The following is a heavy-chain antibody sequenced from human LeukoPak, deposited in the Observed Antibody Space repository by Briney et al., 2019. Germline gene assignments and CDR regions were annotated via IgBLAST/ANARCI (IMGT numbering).Heavy chain of an antibody. CDR3: ARTYCSGGSCSNTKARKPKPNYYYYMDV. Sequence: PSETLSLTCSVSGDSISSSSHSWGWIRQPPGQGLEWIGTIYYSGNTYYNPSLKSRVTISADTSKNHFSLKLSSVTAADTAVYYCARTYCSGGSCSNTKARKPKPNYYYYMDVWGKGTTVTVSS. J-gene: IGHJ6*03. CDR2: IYYSGNT. V-gene: IGHV4-39*07. D-gene: IGHD2-15*01. CDR1: GDSISSSSHS.